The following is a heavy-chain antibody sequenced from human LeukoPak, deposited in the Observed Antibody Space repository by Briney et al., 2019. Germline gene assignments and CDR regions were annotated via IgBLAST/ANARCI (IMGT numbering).Heavy chain of an antibody. Sequence: GGSLRLSCTASGFTFGDYAMSWVRQAPGKGLEWVGFIRSKAYGGTTEYAASVKGRFIISRDDSNSIAYMQMNSLKTEDTDVYYCTRDTGYRSTHWGQGTLVTVSS. V-gene: IGHV3-49*04. D-gene: IGHD6-19*01. CDR3: TRDTGYRSTH. J-gene: IGHJ4*02. CDR2: IRSKAYGGTT. CDR1: GFTFGDYA.